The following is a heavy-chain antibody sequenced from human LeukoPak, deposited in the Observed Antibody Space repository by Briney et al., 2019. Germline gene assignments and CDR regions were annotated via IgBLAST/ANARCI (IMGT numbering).Heavy chain of an antibody. Sequence: ASVKVSCKASGYTLTSYGISWVRQAPGQGLECMGWISAYNGNTNFAQKLQGRVTMTTDTSTSTAYMELRSLRSDDTAVYYCARVQNYYYYYMDVWGKGTTVTVSS. CDR1: GYTLTSYG. V-gene: IGHV1-18*01. CDR3: ARVQNYYYYYMDV. J-gene: IGHJ6*03. CDR2: ISAYNGNT.